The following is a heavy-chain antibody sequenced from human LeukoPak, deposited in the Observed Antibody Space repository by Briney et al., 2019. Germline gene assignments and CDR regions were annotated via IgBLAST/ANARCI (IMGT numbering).Heavy chain of an antibody. D-gene: IGHD1-14*01. Sequence: ASVKVSCKASGYTFTSYDINWVRQASGQGREWMGWMNPNSGNTGYAQKFQGRVTMTRNTSISTAYMELSSLRSEDTAVYYCARRKNTRGAFDIWGQGTMVTVSS. J-gene: IGHJ3*02. CDR2: MNPNSGNT. V-gene: IGHV1-8*01. CDR3: ARRKNTRGAFDI. CDR1: GYTFTSYD.